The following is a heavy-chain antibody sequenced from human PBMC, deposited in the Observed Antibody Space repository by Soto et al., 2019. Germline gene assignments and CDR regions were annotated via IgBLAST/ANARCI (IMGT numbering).Heavy chain of an antibody. CDR2: ISFDGSNT. CDR1: GFTFSRYG. D-gene: IGHD3-22*01. Sequence: QVQLVQSGGGVVQPGRSLRLSCAASGFTFSRYGMHWVRQAPGKGLEWVAIISFDGSNTYFADSVKGRFTISRDNSKNTLALQMSSLRAEDTAVYSCAKGHYYDSSGAYSHAAHWGQGALVTVSS. J-gene: IGHJ4*02. CDR3: AKGHYYDSSGAYSHAAH. V-gene: IGHV3-30*18.